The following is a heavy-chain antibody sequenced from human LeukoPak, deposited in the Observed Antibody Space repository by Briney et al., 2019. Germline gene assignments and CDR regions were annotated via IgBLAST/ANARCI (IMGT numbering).Heavy chain of an antibody. D-gene: IGHD3-3*01. J-gene: IGHJ4*02. CDR1: GFTFSSYW. Sequence: HPGGSLRLSGAASGFTFSSYWMSWVHQAPGKGLEWVANIKQDGSEKYYVDSVKGRFTISRDNAKNSLYLQMNSLRAEDTAVYYCARALGAYDFWSGSDYWGQGTLVTVSS. V-gene: IGHV3-7*01. CDR3: ARALGAYDFWSGSDY. CDR2: IKQDGSEK.